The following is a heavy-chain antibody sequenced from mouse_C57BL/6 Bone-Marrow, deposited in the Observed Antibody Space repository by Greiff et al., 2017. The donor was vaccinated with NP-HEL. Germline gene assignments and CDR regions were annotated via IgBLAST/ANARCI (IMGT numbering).Heavy chain of an antibody. Sequence: EVQLQQSGPELVKPGASVKISCKASGYTFTDYYMNWVKQSHGKSLEWIGDINPNNGGTSYIQKFKGKATLTVDKSSSTAYMELRSLTSEDSAVYYCARRAYGSSYEGDYYAMDYWGQGTSVTVSS. J-gene: IGHJ4*01. CDR3: ARRAYGSSYEGDYYAMDY. V-gene: IGHV1-26*01. CDR2: INPNNGGT. D-gene: IGHD1-1*01. CDR1: GYTFTDYY.